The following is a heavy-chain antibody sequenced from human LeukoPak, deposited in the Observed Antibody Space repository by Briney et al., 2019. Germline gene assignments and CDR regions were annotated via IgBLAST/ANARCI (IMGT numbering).Heavy chain of an antibody. CDR3: ARGVRGGLDY. D-gene: IGHD3-16*01. Sequence: SETLSLTCTVSGGSISSYYWGWIRQPPGKGLEWIGYIYYSGSTNYNPSLKSRVTISVDTSKNQFSLKLSSVSAADTAVYYCARGVRGGLDYWGQGTLVTVSS. CDR1: GGSISSYY. V-gene: IGHV4-59*01. J-gene: IGHJ4*02. CDR2: IYYSGST.